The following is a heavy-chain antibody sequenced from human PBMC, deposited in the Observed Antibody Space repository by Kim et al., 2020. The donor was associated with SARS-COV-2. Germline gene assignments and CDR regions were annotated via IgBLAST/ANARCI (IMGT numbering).Heavy chain of an antibody. J-gene: IGHJ4*02. Sequence: TTHPDSVKGRFTNSRDNSKNTLYRQMNGRRAEDTAVYYCAKGGELNEFDYWGQGTLVTVSS. CDR3: AKGGELNEFDY. V-gene: IGHV3-23*01. CDR2: T. D-gene: IGHD1-1*01.